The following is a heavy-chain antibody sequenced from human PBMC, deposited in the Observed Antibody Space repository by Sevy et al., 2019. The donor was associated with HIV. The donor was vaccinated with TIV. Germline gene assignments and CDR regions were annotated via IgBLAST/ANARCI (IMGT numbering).Heavy chain of an antibody. Sequence: SETLSLTCTVSGGSISVYYWSWIRQPPGKALEYIGDIYYIGSTNYNHSLKSRVTISVDTSKNQLSLKLSSVTAADTAVYYCARAPPVRSGDDSLNWFDPWGQGTLVTVSS. V-gene: IGHV4-59*13. CDR3: ARAPPVRSGDDSLNWFDP. D-gene: IGHD5-12*01. CDR2: IYYIGST. CDR1: GGSISVYY. J-gene: IGHJ5*02.